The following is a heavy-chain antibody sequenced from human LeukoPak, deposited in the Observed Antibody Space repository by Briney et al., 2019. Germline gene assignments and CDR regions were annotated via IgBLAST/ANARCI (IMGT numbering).Heavy chain of an antibody. D-gene: IGHD6-25*01. J-gene: IGHJ4*02. Sequence: SETLSSPCAVSGYPISSGYYWGWIRQPPGKGLEWIGSIYHHGSTYYNPSLKSRVTISVDTSKNQFSLKLSSVTAADTAVYYCARVTSSGGYYFDYWGQGTLVTVSS. CDR1: GYPISSGYY. CDR2: IYHHGST. CDR3: ARVTSSGGYYFDY. V-gene: IGHV4-38-2*01.